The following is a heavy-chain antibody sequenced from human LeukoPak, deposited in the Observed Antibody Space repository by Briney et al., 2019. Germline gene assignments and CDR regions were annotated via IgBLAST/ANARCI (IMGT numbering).Heavy chain of an antibody. CDR1: GFTFSSYG. J-gene: IGHJ4*02. Sequence: GGSLRLSCAASGFTFSSYGMHWVRQAPGKGLEWVAFIRYDGSNKYYADSVKGRFTISRENSKNTLYLQMNSLRAEDTAVYYCAKEPGYCSSTSCSYWGQGTLVTVSS. V-gene: IGHV3-30*02. D-gene: IGHD2-2*01. CDR3: AKEPGYCSSTSCSY. CDR2: IRYDGSNK.